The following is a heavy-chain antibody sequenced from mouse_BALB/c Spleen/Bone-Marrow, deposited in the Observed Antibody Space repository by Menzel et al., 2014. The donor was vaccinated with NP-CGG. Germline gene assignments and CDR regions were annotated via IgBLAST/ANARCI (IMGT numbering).Heavy chain of an antibody. V-gene: IGHV1-25*01. D-gene: IGHD1-1*01. CDR1: GYSFXGYT. Sequence: VQLQQSGPELVKPGASMKISCKASGYSFXGYTMNWVKQSHGKNLEWIGLINPYNGGTNYNQKFKDKATLTVDRSSSTAYMELLSLTSEDSAVYYCARLLLYYYAMDYWGQGTSVTVSS. J-gene: IGHJ4*01. CDR2: INPYNGGT. CDR3: ARLLLYYYAMDY.